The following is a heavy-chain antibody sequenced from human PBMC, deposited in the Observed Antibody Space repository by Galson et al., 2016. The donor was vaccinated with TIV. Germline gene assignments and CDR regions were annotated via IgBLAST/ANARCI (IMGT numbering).Heavy chain of an antibody. D-gene: IGHD2-8*01. CDR3: ATDRAADASLYDFCYHAMGV. CDR1: GFTFGEYA. Sequence: SLRLSCAASGFTFGEYAMHWVRQPPGKGLEWVAGIHWHGNNVVYGDSAKGRFSISRDNCKTSLYLQMNNLRPEDTALYYCATDRAADASLYDFCYHAMGVWGHGTAVTVSS. J-gene: IGHJ6*02. CDR2: IHWHGNNV. V-gene: IGHV3-9*01.